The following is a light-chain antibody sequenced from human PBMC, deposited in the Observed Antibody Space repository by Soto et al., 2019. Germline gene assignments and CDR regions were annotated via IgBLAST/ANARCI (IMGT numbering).Light chain of an antibody. CDR1: SSNIGNNY. CDR2: DNN. CDR3: GTWDSRLSAVV. V-gene: IGLV1-51*01. Sequence: QSVLTQPPSVSAAPGQQVTISCSGISSNIGNNYVSWYQQLPGTAPKLLIYDNNKRPSGIPDRFSGSKSGTSATLGITGLQTGDEADYYCGTWDSRLSAVVFGGGTKLTVL. J-gene: IGLJ2*01.